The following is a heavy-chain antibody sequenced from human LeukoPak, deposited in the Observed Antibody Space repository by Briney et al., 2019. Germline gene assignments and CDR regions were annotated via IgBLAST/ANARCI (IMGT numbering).Heavy chain of an antibody. CDR1: SGSISSSSYY. V-gene: IGHV4-39*07. CDR3: ARGVEPRWGVYSRLNWFDP. J-gene: IGHJ5*02. Sequence: ASETLSLTCTVSSGSISSSSYYWGWIRQPPGKGLEWIGSIYYSGSTYYNPSLKSRVTISVDTSKNQFSLKLSSVTAADTAVYYCARGVEPRWGVYSRLNWFDPWGQGTLVTVSS. D-gene: IGHD3-10*01. CDR2: IYYSGST.